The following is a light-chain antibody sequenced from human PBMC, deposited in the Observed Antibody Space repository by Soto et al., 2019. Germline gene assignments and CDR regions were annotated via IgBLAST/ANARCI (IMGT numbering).Light chain of an antibody. Sequence: SVLTQPPSASGSPGQRITISCSGSSSNIGDNPVNWYQQLPGAAPKLLIYINDQRPSGVPDRFSGSKSGTSASLAISGLQPEDEADYYCAAWDDSLTALFGIAPKVT. V-gene: IGLV1-44*01. CDR1: SSNIGDNP. CDR3: AAWDDSLTAL. J-gene: IGLJ1*01. CDR2: IND.